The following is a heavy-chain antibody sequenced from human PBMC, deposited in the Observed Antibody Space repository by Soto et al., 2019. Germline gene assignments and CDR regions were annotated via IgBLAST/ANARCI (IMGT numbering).Heavy chain of an antibody. CDR1: GFTFSTYV. D-gene: IGHD1-26*01. CDR3: ARVGGSFSGSWDS. Sequence: QVQLVESGGGVVQPGRSLRLSCAASGFTFSTYVMHLVRQAPGKGLEWVAVMAYDANREYYGDSVKGRFFVSRDNSKNTLYLQMNSLRPEDTAVYYCARVGGSFSGSWDSWGQGALVTVSS. CDR2: MAYDANRE. J-gene: IGHJ4*02. V-gene: IGHV3-30-3*01.